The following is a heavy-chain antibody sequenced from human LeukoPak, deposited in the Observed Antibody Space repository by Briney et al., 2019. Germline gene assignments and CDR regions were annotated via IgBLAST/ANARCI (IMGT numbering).Heavy chain of an antibody. Sequence: GGSLRLSCAASGFTFSNAWMNWVRQAPGKGLEWVGRIKSKTDGGTTDYAAPVKGRLTISRDDSKNTLYLQMNSLKTEDTAVYYCTTDFFCSGGSCYDYWGQGTLVTVSS. V-gene: IGHV3-15*07. CDR1: GFTFSNAW. CDR2: IKSKTDGGTT. J-gene: IGHJ4*02. CDR3: TTDFFCSGGSCYDY. D-gene: IGHD2-15*01.